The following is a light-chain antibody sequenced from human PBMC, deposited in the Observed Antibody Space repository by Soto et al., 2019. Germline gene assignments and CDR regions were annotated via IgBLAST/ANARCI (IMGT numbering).Light chain of an antibody. CDR3: QQRSNWLSIT. Sequence: EIVMTQSPATLSVSPGERATLSCRASQSVASNLAWYQQKPGQAPRLLIXGAXSRATGIPDRFSGSGSGTDFTLTINSLEPEDFAVYYYQQRSNWLSITFGQGTRLEIK. J-gene: IGKJ5*01. CDR1: QSVASN. V-gene: IGKV3-11*01. CDR2: GAX.